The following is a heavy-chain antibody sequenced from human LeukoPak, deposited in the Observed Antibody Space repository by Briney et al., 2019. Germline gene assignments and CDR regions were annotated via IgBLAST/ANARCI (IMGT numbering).Heavy chain of an antibody. CDR2: IWYDGSNK. D-gene: IGHD4-23*01. CDR3: ARDMLDYGGNGGFDY. V-gene: IGHV3-33*01. CDR1: GFTFSSYG. Sequence: PGGSLRLSCAASGFTFSSYGMHWVRQAPGKGLEWVAVIWYDGSNKYYADSVKGRFTISRDNSKNTLYLQMNSLRAEDTAVYYCARDMLDYGGNGGFDYWGQGTLVTVSS. J-gene: IGHJ4*02.